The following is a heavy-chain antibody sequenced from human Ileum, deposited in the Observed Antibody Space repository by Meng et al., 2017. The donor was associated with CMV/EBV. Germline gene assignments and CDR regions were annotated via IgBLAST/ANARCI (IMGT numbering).Heavy chain of an antibody. V-gene: IGHV4-59*01. CDR1: GGAIGSFY. CDR3: ARGRVYYYGWNPPYGMDV. Sequence: SETLSLTCTVSGGAIGSFYWTWIRQTPEKGLEWIGYISNSGTTNYNPSLKGRLTMSVDASQNQFSLNLSSVTAADTAVYYCARGRVYYYGWNPPYGMDVWGRGTTVTVSS. J-gene: IGHJ6*02. D-gene: IGHD3-10*01. CDR2: ISNSGTT.